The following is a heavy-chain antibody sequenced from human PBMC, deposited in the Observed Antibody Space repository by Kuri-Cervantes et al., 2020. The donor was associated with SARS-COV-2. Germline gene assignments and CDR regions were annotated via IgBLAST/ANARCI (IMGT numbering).Heavy chain of an antibody. CDR3: ARDLGGPRFGGMDV. D-gene: IGHD3-16*01. V-gene: IGHV3-13*01. J-gene: IGHJ6*02. Sequence: GGSLRLSCAASGFSFSSYAMSWVRQATGKGLEWVSAIGTAGDTYYPGSVKGRFTISRENAKNSLYLQMNSLRAGDTAVYYCARDLGGPRFGGMDVWGQGTTVTVSS. CDR2: IGTAGDT. CDR1: GFSFSSYA.